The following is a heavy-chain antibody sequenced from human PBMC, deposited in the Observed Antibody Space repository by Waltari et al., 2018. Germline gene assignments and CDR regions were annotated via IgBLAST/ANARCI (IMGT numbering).Heavy chain of an antibody. J-gene: IGHJ6*02. D-gene: IGHD6-6*01. CDR2: IYYSGST. CDR3: ARSTSSSAGAWGYYYGMDV. CDR1: GGSISSSSYY. V-gene: IGHV4-39*01. Sequence: QLQLQESGPGLVKPSETLSLTCTVSGGSISSSSYYWGWIRQPPGKGLEWIGSIYYSGSTYYNPSLKSRVTISVDTSKNQVSLKLSSVTAADTAVYYCARSTSSSAGAWGYYYGMDVWGQGTTVTVSS.